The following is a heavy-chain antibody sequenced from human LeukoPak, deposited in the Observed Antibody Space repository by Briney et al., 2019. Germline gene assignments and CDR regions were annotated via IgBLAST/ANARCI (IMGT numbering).Heavy chain of an antibody. D-gene: IGHD3-9*01. CDR2: IYSWGST. J-gene: IGHJ4*02. Sequence: GVSLTLFCGASGFPFSSNHMRWPRQARGGGVEWVSVIYSWGSTYYADSVKGRFTISRDNSKNTLYLQMNSLRAEDTAVYYCATSEHVLRYFDWLNWRQGTLVTVSS. CDR1: GFPFSSNH. CDR3: ATSEHVLRYFDWLN. V-gene: IGHV3-66*03.